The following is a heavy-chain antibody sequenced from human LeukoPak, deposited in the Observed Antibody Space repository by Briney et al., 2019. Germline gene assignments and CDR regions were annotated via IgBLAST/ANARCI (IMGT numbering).Heavy chain of an antibody. CDR3: ARAVVVVVPDYDYYYYYMDV. V-gene: IGHV3-21*01. D-gene: IGHD2-15*01. CDR1: GFPFSIYS. CDR2: ISSSSSYI. Sequence: GGSLRLSCAASGFPFSIYSMNWVRQAPGKGLEWVSSISSSSSYIYYADSVKGRFTISRDNAKNSLYLQMNSLRAEDTAVYYCARAVVVVVPDYDYYYYYMDVWGKGTTVTVSS. J-gene: IGHJ6*03.